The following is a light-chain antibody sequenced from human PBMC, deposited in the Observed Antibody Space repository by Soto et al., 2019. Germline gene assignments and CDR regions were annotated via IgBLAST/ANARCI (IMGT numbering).Light chain of an antibody. CDR3: QQYGSSGWT. J-gene: IGKJ1*01. V-gene: IGKV3-20*01. Sequence: IVLTQSPGTLSLYPGERATLSCRASQSVSSSYLAWYQQKPGQAPRLLIYGASSRATGIPDRFSGSGSGTDFTLTISRLEPEDFAVYYCQQYGSSGWTFGQGTKVDNK. CDR2: GAS. CDR1: QSVSSSY.